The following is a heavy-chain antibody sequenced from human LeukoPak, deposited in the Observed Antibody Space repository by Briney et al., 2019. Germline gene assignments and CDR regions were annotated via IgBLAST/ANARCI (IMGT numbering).Heavy chain of an antibody. CDR2: IYYSGST. J-gene: IGHJ6*03. D-gene: IGHD4-17*01. CDR1: GGSISSYY. V-gene: IGHV4-59*01. CDR3: ARGLRNYYYYYYMDV. Sequence: SETLSLTYTVSGGSISSYYWSWIRQPPGKGLEWIGYIYYSGSTNYNPSLKSRVTISVDTSKNQFSLKLSSVTAADTAVYYCARGLRNYYYYYYMDVWGKGTTVTVSS.